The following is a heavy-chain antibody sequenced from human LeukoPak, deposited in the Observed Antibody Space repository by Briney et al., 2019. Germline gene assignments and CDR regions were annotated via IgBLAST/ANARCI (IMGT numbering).Heavy chain of an antibody. J-gene: IGHJ5*02. CDR3: TTWGSSWYRA. CDR1: GFTFDDYA. CDR2: ISWNSGSI. V-gene: IGHV3-9*01. Sequence: GGSLRLSCAASGFTFDDYAMHWVRQAPGKGLEWVSGISWNSGSIGYADSVKGRFTISRDDSKNTLYLQMDSLKTEDTAVYYCTTWGSSWYRAWGQGTLVTVSS. D-gene: IGHD6-13*01.